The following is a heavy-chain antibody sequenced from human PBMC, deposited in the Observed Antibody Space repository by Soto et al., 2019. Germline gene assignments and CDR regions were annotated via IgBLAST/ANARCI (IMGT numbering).Heavy chain of an antibody. CDR3: ERGGYSSGWEHYYYYGMDV. V-gene: IGHV1-18*01. Sequence: SVKVSFKASCYTFPSYGISWVRQAPVQGLEWMGWISAYNGNTNYAQKLQGRVTMTTDTSTSTAYMELRSLRSDDTAVYYCERGGYSSGWEHYYYYGMDVWGQGTKVTVYS. CDR1: CYTFPSYG. CDR2: ISAYNGNT. J-gene: IGHJ6*02. D-gene: IGHD6-19*01.